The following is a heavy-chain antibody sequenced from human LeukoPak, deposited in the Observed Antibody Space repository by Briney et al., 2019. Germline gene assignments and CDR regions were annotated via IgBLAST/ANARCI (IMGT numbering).Heavy chain of an antibody. D-gene: IGHD3/OR15-3a*01. CDR3: ARVPHYYFGYGYFDT. Sequence: SETLSLTCTVSGGSISSYYWSWIRQPAGKGLEWIGRIYTSGITNYNPSLKSRVAISIDTSKKQFSLTLTSMTAADTAVYYCARVPHYYFGYGYFDTWGQGTRVTVSS. J-gene: IGHJ4*02. V-gene: IGHV4-4*07. CDR1: GGSISSYY. CDR2: IYTSGIT.